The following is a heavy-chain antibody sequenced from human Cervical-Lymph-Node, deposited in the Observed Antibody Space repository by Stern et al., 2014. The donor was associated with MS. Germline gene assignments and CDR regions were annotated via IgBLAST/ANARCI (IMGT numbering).Heavy chain of an antibody. Sequence: VSGPTLLKPTETLRLTCTFSWFSPRTNGVAVVWIRQTPGKTLAFLALVYWDGDNRYNPSLKRRPTITTATSQSEGVLKMTSLDPVDTATYDCGYAPPGDFLEDAFEIWGQGTMVTISS. CDR3: GYAPPGDFLEDAFEI. J-gene: IGHJ3*02. V-gene: IGHV2-5*02. D-gene: IGHD4-17*01. CDR2: VYWDGDN. CDR1: WFSPRTNGVA.